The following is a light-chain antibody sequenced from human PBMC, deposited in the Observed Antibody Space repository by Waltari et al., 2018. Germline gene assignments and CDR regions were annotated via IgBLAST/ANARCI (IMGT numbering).Light chain of an antibody. J-gene: IGLJ2*01. CDR3: SSYSSSTTPLI. CDR1: SSDVGVYNY. CDR2: DVS. Sequence: QSALTQPASVSGSPGQSITLSCIGTSSDVGVYNYVPWYQQHPGKPPKIMIYDVSNRPSGVSSRFSGSKSGNTASLTISGLQAEDEADYYCSSYSSSTTPLIFGGGTKLTVL. V-gene: IGLV2-14*03.